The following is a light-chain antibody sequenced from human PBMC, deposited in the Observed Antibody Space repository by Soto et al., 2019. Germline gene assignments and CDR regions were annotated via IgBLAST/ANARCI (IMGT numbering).Light chain of an antibody. V-gene: IGLV1-44*01. CDR3: AAWYDSLNGYV. J-gene: IGLJ1*01. Sequence: QSVLTQPPSASGTPGQRVTISCSGSSSNIGSNTVNWYQQLPGTAPKLLIYTNNQRPSGVPDRFSGSKSGTSASLAISGLQSEDAADYYCAAWYDSLNGYVFGTGTKLTVL. CDR1: SSNIGSNT. CDR2: TNN.